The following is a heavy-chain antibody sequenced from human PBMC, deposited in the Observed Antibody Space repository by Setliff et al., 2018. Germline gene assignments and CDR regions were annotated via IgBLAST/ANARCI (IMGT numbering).Heavy chain of an antibody. Sequence: ASVKVSCKASGYTFTNNYIHWVRQAPGQGLEWLGLINPSGGYTNYAQKFQDRITLTRDTPTNTLYMELGSLRSEDTAVYYCARSAITGTTRKYYYYMDVWGQGTTVTVSS. CDR3: ARSAITGTTRKYYYYMDV. D-gene: IGHD1-7*01. J-gene: IGHJ6*03. CDR2: INPSGGYT. CDR1: GYTFTNNY. V-gene: IGHV1-46*01.